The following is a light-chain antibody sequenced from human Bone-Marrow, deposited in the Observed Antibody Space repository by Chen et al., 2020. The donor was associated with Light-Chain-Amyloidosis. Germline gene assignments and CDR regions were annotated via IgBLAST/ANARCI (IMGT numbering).Light chain of an antibody. CDR1: SSDVGHYNL. CDR3: CSSSDTDTLI. CDR2: EDS. V-gene: IGLV2-23*01. J-gene: IGLJ2*01. Sequence: QSALTQPASVAGSVGQSITNSCTVTSSDVGHYNLVSWYQQHPGEAPKLMIYEDSERPSGVSNRFSGSKSGNTASLTISGPQTEDQADYYCCSSSDTDTLIFGTGTRLTVL.